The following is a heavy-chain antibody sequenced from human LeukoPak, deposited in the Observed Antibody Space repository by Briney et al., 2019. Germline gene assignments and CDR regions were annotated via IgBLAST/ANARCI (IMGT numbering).Heavy chain of an antibody. D-gene: IGHD6-13*01. Sequence: SETLSLTCTVSGGSISSSSYYWGWIRQPPGKGLEWIGSIYYTGNTYYNPSLKSRVTISVDTSKNRFSLKLSSVTAADTAVYYCARGPGYSSTTDAFEIWGQGTMITVSS. CDR2: IYYTGNT. J-gene: IGHJ3*02. CDR1: GGSISSSSYY. CDR3: ARGPGYSSTTDAFEI. V-gene: IGHV4-39*07.